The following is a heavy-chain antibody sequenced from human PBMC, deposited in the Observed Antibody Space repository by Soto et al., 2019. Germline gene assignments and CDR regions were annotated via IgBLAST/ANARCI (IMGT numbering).Heavy chain of an antibody. J-gene: IGHJ6*02. V-gene: IGHV3-15*07. CDR1: GCTFRNAW. CDR2: IKSKTDGGTT. Sequence: PGRSLRLSCAASGCTFRNAWMNWVRQAPGKGLEWVGRIKSKTDGGTTDYAAPVKGRFTISRDDSKNTLYLQMNSLKTEDTAVYYCTTEVRHQWLDNYGMDVWGQGTTVTVSS. CDR3: TTEVRHQWLDNYGMDV. D-gene: IGHD6-19*01.